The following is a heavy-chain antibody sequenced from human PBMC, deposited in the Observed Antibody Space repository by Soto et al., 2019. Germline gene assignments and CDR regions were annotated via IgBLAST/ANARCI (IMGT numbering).Heavy chain of an antibody. D-gene: IGHD3-10*01. Sequence: QLQLQESGPGLVKPSETLSLTCTVSGGSISSSSYYWGWIRQPPGKGLEWIGSIYYSGSTYYNPSRTSRVTTSVDTSKNQFSLKLSSVTAADTAVYYCARLYYYGSGRHFDYWGQGTLVTVSS. CDR2: IYYSGST. V-gene: IGHV4-39*01. J-gene: IGHJ4*02. CDR3: ARLYYYGSGRHFDY. CDR1: GGSISSSSYY.